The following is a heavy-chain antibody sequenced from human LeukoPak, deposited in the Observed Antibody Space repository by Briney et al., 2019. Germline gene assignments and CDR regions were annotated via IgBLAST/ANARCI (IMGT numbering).Heavy chain of an antibody. J-gene: IGHJ6*02. CDR3: ARDPGYGDYLGNCYYYGMDV. D-gene: IGHD4-17*01. V-gene: IGHV3-33*01. CDR2: IWYDGSNK. CDR1: GFTFSSYG. Sequence: GGSLRLSCAASGFTFSSYGMHWVRQAPGKGLEWVAVIWYDGSNKYYADSVKGRFTISRDNSKNTLYLQMNGLRAEDTAVYYCARDPGYGDYLGNCYYYGMDVWGQGTTVTVSS.